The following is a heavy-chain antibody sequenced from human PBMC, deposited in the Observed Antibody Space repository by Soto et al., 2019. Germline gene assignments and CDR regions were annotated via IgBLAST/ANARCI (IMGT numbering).Heavy chain of an antibody. J-gene: IGHJ5*02. Sequence: EVQLVESGGGLVQPGGSLRLSCAASGFTFSSYSMNWVRQAPGKGLEWVSYISSSSSTIYYADSVKGRFTISRDNAKNSLYREMNSRRAGDTAVYYCARQPERVAQIGWFDPWGQGTLVTVSS. CDR3: ARQPERVAQIGWFDP. CDR1: GFTFSSYS. V-gene: IGHV3-48*01. D-gene: IGHD1-1*01. CDR2: ISSSSSTI.